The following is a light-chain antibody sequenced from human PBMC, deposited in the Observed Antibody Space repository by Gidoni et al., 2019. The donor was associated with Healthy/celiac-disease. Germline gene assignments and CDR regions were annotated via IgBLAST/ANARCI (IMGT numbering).Light chain of an antibody. CDR3: SSHAGSNNLV. J-gene: IGLJ2*01. CDR2: EVS. V-gene: IGLV2-8*01. Sequence: QSALTQPPSASGSPGQSVTISCTGTSSDGGGYNYVSGYQQHPGKATTLMIYEVSTRPSGVPDRFSGSKSGTTASLTVSALQAEDEADYYCSSHAGSNNLVFGGGTKLTVL. CDR1: SSDGGGYNY.